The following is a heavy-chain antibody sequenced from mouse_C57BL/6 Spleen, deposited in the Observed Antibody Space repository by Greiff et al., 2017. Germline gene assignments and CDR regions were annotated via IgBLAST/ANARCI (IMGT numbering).Heavy chain of an antibody. CDR1: GFTFSDYY. Sequence: DVQLVESEGGLVQPGSSMKLSCTASGFTFSDYYMAWVRQVPEKGLEWVANINYDGSSTYYLDSLKSRFIISRDHAKNILYLQMSSLKSEDTATYYCARSYSYWYFDGWGTSTTVTVSS. D-gene: IGHD6-5*01. J-gene: IGHJ1*03. CDR3: ARSYSYWYFDG. V-gene: IGHV5-16*01. CDR2: INYDGSST.